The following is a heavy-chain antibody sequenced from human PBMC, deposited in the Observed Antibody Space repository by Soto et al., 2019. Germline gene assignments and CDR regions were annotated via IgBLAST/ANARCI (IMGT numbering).Heavy chain of an antibody. CDR3: AGGKTAAAGDY. D-gene: IGHD6-13*01. Sequence: EVQLVESGGGLVKPGGSLRLSCAASGFTFSSYSMNWVRQAPGKGLEWVSSISSSSSYIYYADSVKGRFTISRDNAKNSLYLQMNSLRAEDTAVYYCAGGKTAAAGDYWGQGTLVTVSS. V-gene: IGHV3-21*01. CDR1: GFTFSSYS. CDR2: ISSSSSYI. J-gene: IGHJ4*02.